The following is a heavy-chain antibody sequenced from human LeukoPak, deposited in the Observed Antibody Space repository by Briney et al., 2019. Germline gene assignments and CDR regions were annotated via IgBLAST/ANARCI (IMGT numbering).Heavy chain of an antibody. CDR3: ARRVIMSGTGVPDTWLDP. D-gene: IGHD1-26*01. V-gene: IGHV4-59*01. CDR2: IYHSGNT. Sequence: PSQTLSLTCNVSGGSIRNYYWNWVRQSPGKGLEWIGYIYHSGNTNYNPSLKSRLSLSIDTSKNQFSLKLTSVTAADTAVYYCARRVIMSGTGVPDTWLDPWGQGTLVTVSS. CDR1: GGSIRNYY. J-gene: IGHJ5*02.